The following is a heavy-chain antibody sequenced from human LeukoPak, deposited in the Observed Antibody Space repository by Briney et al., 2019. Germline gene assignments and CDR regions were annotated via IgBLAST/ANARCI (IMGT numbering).Heavy chain of an antibody. CDR1: GDSINSSAYY. J-gene: IGHJ4*02. V-gene: IGHV4-31*03. CDR3: ARAIVVTAAPDY. CDR2: IFYTGTT. D-gene: IGHD2-21*02. Sequence: PSETLSLTCTASGDSINSSAYYWTWIRQHPGTGLEWIGYIFYTGTTYYNPSLKSRVAISADTSRNQFSLNLTSVTAADTAVYYCARAIVVTAAPDYWGQGTLVTVSS.